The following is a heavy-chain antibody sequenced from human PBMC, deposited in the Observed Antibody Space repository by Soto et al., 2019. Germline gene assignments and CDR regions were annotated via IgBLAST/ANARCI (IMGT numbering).Heavy chain of an antibody. Sequence: SETLSLTCTVSNGSISSYYWSWIRQPPGKGLEWIGYIYYSGSTNYNPSLKSRVTISVDTSKNQFSLKLSSVTAADTAVYYCATSSDSSGWYYFDYWGQGTLVTVSS. CDR1: NGSISSYY. CDR3: ATSSDSSGWYYFDY. V-gene: IGHV4-59*01. J-gene: IGHJ4*02. CDR2: IYYSGST. D-gene: IGHD6-19*01.